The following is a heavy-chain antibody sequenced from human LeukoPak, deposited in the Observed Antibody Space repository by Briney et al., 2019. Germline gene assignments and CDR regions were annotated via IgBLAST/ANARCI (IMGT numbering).Heavy chain of an antibody. CDR2: MNPNSGNT. J-gene: IGHJ4*02. D-gene: IGHD3-22*01. CDR3: ARVGVDDYYDGSGHVPLIDY. Sequence: ASVKVSCKASGYTFTSYDINWVRQATGQGLEWMGWMNPNSGNTGYAQKFQGRVTMTRNTSISTAYMELSSLRSEDTAVYYCARVGVDDYYDGSGHVPLIDYWGQGTLVTVSS. CDR1: GYTFTSYD. V-gene: IGHV1-8*01.